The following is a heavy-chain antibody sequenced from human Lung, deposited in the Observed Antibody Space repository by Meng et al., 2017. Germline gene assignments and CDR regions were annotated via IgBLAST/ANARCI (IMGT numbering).Heavy chain of an antibody. CDR1: GFTFTAFS. D-gene: IGHD5-18*01. CDR3: AKEAAMAS. V-gene: IGHV3-23*01. CDR2: ISSTGDST. Sequence: QLWGSGGGLVQPGGSLRLSCAASGFTFTAFSMTWVRQAPGKGLEWVSTISSTGDSTFYPDSVKGRFIVSRDNSKNTLYLQMNSLRAEDTAIYYCAKEAAMASWGQGTLVTVSS. J-gene: IGHJ5*02.